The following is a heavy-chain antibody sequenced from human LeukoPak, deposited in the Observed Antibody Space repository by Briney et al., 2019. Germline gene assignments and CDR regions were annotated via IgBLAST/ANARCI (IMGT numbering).Heavy chain of an antibody. Sequence: GGSLRLSCAASGFTFSDYYMSWIRQAPGKGLEWVSYISSSGSTIYYADSVKGRFTISRDNAKNSLYLQMNSLRAEDTAVYYCAVKGVAAADWFDPWGQGTLVTVSS. CDR1: GFTFSDYY. CDR3: AVKGVAAADWFDP. D-gene: IGHD6-13*01. J-gene: IGHJ5*02. V-gene: IGHV3-11*01. CDR2: ISSSGSTI.